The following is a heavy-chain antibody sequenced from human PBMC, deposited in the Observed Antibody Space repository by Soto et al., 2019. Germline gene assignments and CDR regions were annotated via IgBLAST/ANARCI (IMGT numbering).Heavy chain of an antibody. Sequence: QVQLVQSGAEMKKPGSSVKVSCLASGSTFSSYTVSWVRQAPGQGLVGMGRITPILGGTNYAQKGKGGVTVTADKSTRTVYMELIGLRSGATAIYYCARRRYCGADCYSKYYYGMDVWGQGASVSVSS. CDR3: ARRRYCGADCYSKYYYGMDV. CDR2: ITPILGGT. V-gene: IGHV1-69*02. CDR1: GSTFSSYT. J-gene: IGHJ6*02. D-gene: IGHD2-21*02.